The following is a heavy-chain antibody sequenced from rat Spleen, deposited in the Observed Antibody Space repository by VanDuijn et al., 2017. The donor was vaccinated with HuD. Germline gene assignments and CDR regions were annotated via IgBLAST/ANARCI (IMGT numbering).Heavy chain of an antibody. V-gene: IGHV5-29*01. J-gene: IGHJ2*01. CDR3: ATAWVLNY. Sequence: EVQLVESDGGLVQPGRSLKLSCAASGFTFSDYYMAWVRQAPTKGLEWVATISYDGRNPYYRDSVKGRFTISRDNTKNTLFLQMDSLRSEDTATYYCATAWVLNYWGQGVMVTVSS. CDR2: ISYDGRNP. CDR1: GFTFSDYY. D-gene: IGHD1-7*01.